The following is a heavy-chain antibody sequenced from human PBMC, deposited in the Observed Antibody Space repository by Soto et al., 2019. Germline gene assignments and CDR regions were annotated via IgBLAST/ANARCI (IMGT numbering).Heavy chain of an antibody. CDR1: GFTFSSYS. CDR2: ISSSSSYI. D-gene: IGHD2-21*01. V-gene: IGHV3-21*01. Sequence: GGSLRLSCAASGFTFSSYSMNWVRQAPGKGLEWVSSISSSSSYIYYADSVKGRFTIYRDNAKNSLYLQMNSLRAEDTAVYYCARDRGEVVGIDYYFDYWGQGTLVTVSS. CDR3: ARDRGEVVGIDYYFDY. J-gene: IGHJ4*02.